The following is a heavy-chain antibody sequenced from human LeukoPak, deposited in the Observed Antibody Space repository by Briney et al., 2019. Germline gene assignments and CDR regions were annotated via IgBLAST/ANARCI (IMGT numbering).Heavy chain of an antibody. Sequence: SGPALVEPTQTLTLTCTFSGFSLNTSGMCVVWIRQPPGKALEWLARIDWDDAKYYSTSLKTRLTTSKDTSKNQVVLTMTNMDPVDTATYYCARLYSSSSGLFDSWGQGTLVTVSS. CDR1: GFSLNTSGMC. V-gene: IGHV2-70*11. J-gene: IGHJ4*02. CDR3: ARLYSSSSGLFDS. D-gene: IGHD6-6*01. CDR2: IDWDDAK.